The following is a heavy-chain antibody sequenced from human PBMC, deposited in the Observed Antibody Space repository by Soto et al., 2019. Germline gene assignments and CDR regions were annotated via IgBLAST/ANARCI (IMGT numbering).Heavy chain of an antibody. V-gene: IGHV1-69*01. CDR2: IIPNFGTA. J-gene: IGHJ3*02. Sequence: QVQLVQSGAEVKKPGSSVKVSCKASGGTFSSYAISWVRQAPGQGLEWMGGIIPNFGTANYAQKFQGRVTITAAQSTSTAYMELCSRSTEDTAVYYCARGGYCGGDCYRAFDIWGQGTMGTVSS. CDR3: ARGGYCGGDCYRAFDI. D-gene: IGHD2-21*02. CDR1: GGTFSSYA.